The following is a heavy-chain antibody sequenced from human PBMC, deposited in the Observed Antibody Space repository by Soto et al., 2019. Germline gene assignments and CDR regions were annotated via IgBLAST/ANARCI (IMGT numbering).Heavy chain of an antibody. D-gene: IGHD3-9*01. CDR3: AAEHYDILTGFSS. CDR1: GXTFTSSA. CDR2: IVVGSGNT. J-gene: IGHJ5*02. V-gene: IGHV1-58*02. Sequence: SVKVSCKASGXTFTSSAMQWVRQARGQRLEWIGWIVVGSGNTNYAQKFQERVTITRDMSTSTAYMELSSLRSEDTAVYYCAAEHYDILTGFSSWGQGTLVTVSS.